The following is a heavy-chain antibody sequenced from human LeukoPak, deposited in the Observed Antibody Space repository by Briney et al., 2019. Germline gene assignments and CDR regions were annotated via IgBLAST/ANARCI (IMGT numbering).Heavy chain of an antibody. V-gene: IGHV4-34*01. J-gene: IGHJ5*02. CDR1: GGSFSGYY. D-gene: IGHD3-10*01. CDR3: ARDGSSMAIHNWFDP. CDR2: INHSGST. Sequence: PSETLSLTCAVYGGSFSGYYWSWIRQPPGKGLEWIGEINHSGSTNYNPSLKSRVTISVDTSKNQLSLKLSSVTAADTAVYYCARDGSSMAIHNWFDPWGQGTLVTVSS.